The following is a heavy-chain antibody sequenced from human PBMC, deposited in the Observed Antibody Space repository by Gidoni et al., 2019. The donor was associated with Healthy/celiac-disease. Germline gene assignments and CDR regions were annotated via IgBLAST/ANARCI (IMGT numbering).Heavy chain of an antibody. Sequence: GFTFSSYGMHWVRQAPGKGLEWVAVISYDGSNKYYADSVKGRFTISRDNSKNTLYLQMNSLRAEDTAVYYCAKDWVGSHWGQGTLVTVSS. J-gene: IGHJ4*02. V-gene: IGHV3-30*18. CDR3: AKDWVGSH. CDR1: GFTFSSYG. CDR2: ISYDGSNK. D-gene: IGHD1-26*01.